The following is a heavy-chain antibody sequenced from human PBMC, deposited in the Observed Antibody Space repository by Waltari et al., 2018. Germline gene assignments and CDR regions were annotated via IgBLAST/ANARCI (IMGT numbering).Heavy chain of an antibody. CDR3: ARGSEYSSGCDY. Sequence: QVQLQQWGAGLLKPSETLSLTCAVYGGSFSGYYWSWIRQPPGKGLEWIGEINHSGSTNYNPSLKSRVTISVDTSKNQFSLKLSSVTAADTAVYYCARGSEYSSGCDYWGQGTLVTVSS. CDR1: GGSFSGYY. D-gene: IGHD6-19*01. V-gene: IGHV4-34*01. CDR2: INHSGST. J-gene: IGHJ4*02.